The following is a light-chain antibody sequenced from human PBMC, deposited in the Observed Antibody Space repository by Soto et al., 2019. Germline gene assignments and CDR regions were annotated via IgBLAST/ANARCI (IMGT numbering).Light chain of an antibody. J-gene: IGKJ2*01. CDR2: DAS. CDR3: QQRNTWPT. CDR1: QSVNTF. Sequence: EIVLTQSPVTLSLSPGERATLSCRASQSVNTFLAWYQQKPDQAPRLLIYDASKRAPGIPARFSGSGSGADFSLTISSLEPEYFAVYYCQQRNTWPTFGQGTKLEIK. V-gene: IGKV3-11*01.